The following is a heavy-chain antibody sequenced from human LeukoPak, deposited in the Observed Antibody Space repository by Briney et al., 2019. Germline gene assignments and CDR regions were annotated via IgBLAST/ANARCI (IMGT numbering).Heavy chain of an antibody. D-gene: IGHD5-12*01. CDR3: ARDSGYDPYYYYYMDV. V-gene: IGHV3-21*01. Sequence: GGSLRLSCAASGFTFSSYSMNWVRQAPGKGLEWVSSISSSSSYIYYADSVKGRFTISRDNAKNSLYLQMNSLRAEDTAVYYCARDSGYDPYYYYYMDVWGKGTTVTVSS. CDR1: GFTFSSYS. J-gene: IGHJ6*03. CDR2: ISSSSSYI.